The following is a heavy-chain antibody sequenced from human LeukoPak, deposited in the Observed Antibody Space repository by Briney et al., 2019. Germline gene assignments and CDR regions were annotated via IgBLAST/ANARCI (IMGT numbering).Heavy chain of an antibody. Sequence: ASVKVSCKASGYTFTSYYMHWVRQAPGQGLEWMGWINPNSGGTNYAQKFQGRVTMTRDTSISTAYMELSRLRSDDTAVYYCAREPLYDFWSGYSFGPASPFDPWGQGTLVTVSS. CDR1: GYTFTSYY. V-gene: IGHV1-2*02. D-gene: IGHD3-3*01. J-gene: IGHJ5*02. CDR3: AREPLYDFWSGYSFGPASPFDP. CDR2: INPNSGGT.